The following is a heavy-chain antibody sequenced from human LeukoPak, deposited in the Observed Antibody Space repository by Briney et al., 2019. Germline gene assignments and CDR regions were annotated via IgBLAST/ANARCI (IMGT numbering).Heavy chain of an antibody. D-gene: IGHD3-10*01. J-gene: IGHJ3*02. CDR1: GFTFSSYN. V-gene: IGHV3-21*01. CDR2: ISSTSSHI. Sequence: GGSLRLSCAASGFTFSSYNMNWVRQAPGRGLEWVASISSTSSHIYYGDSVRGRFTVSRDNAEKSLYLQLNSLRAEDTAVYYCGRDREEMVRAPYGFDIWGRGTTVTVSS. CDR3: GRDREEMVRAPYGFDI.